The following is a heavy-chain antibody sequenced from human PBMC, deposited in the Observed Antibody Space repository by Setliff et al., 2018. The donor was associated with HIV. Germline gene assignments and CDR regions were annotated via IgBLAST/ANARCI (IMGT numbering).Heavy chain of an antibody. CDR3: ARAPDGWDYFASSGYYWAVNFQY. CDR2: IYHSGSA. Sequence: PGGSLRLSCAVSGFTVTSHYMTWVRQAPGKGLEWVGEIYHSGSANYNPSLKSRVTLSVDKSKNQFSLKLTSVTAADTAVYYCARAPDGWDYFASSGYYWAVNFQYWGQGTLVTVS. V-gene: IGHV4-4*02. CDR1: GFTVTSHY. J-gene: IGHJ1*01. D-gene: IGHD3-22*01.